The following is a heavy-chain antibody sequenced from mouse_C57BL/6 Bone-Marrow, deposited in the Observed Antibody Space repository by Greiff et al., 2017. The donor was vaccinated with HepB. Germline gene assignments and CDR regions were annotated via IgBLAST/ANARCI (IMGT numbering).Heavy chain of an antibody. CDR2: INPNNGGT. CDR3: ARWRPNYGSRYFDV. Sequence: VQLKESGPELVKPGASVKMSCKASGYTFTDYNMHWVKQSHGKSLEWIGYINPNNGGTSYNQKFKGKATLTVNKSSSTAYMELRSLTSEDSAVYYCARWRPNYGSRYFDVWGTGTTVTVSS. V-gene: IGHV1-22*01. D-gene: IGHD1-1*01. CDR1: GYTFTDYN. J-gene: IGHJ1*03.